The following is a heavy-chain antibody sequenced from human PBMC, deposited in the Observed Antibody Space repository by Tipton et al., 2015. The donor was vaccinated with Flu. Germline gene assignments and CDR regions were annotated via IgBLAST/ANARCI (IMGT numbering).Heavy chain of an antibody. CDR3: ARRLSSVIWSEGFDF. CDR2: IYNSGST. CDR1: GASISSEDFY. V-gene: IGHV4-30-4*08. J-gene: IGHJ4*02. Sequence: TLSLTCTVSGASISSEDFYWSWIRQHPGRGLEWIGYIYNSGSTKYNPSLESRVTISIDTSKNQFSLRLSSVTAADTAVYYCARRLSSVIWSEGFDFWGQGSLATVSS. D-gene: IGHD3-22*01.